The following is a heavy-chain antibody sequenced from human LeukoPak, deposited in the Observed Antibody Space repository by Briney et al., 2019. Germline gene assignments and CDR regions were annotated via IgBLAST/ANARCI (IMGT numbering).Heavy chain of an antibody. CDR2: IYYSVST. CDR1: GGSISNSNYY. J-gene: IGHJ3*01. CDR3: ATIWFYYDSSGYSISSQAFDV. V-gene: IGHV4-39*01. D-gene: IGHD3-22*01. Sequence: SDTLSLTCTVSGGSISNSNYYWRWIRQPPAKGLEGIATIYYSVSTYYNPSLKSRVTTSVDTSKNQFSLKLSSVTAADTAVYYCATIWFYYDSSGYSISSQAFDVWGQGTMVTVSS.